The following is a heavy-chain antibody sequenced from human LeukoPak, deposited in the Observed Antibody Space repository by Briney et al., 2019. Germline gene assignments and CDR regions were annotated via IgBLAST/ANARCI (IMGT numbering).Heavy chain of an antibody. V-gene: IGHV3-66*01. J-gene: IGHJ4*02. Sequence: GGSLRLSCAASGFTVVTNYMSWVRQAPGKGLEWVSVIYAGGATYYSDSVRGRFTISRDNSKNTLYLQMNSLRAEDTAVYYCARDLNWGQGTLVTVSS. CDR2: IYAGGAT. CDR1: GFTVVTNY. CDR3: ARDLN.